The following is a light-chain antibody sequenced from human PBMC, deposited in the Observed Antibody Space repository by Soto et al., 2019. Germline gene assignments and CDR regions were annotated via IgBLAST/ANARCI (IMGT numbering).Light chain of an antibody. V-gene: IGKV3-11*01. CDR3: QQRINWPLT. J-gene: IGKJ4*01. CDR1: QSVSTY. CDR2: DAS. Sequence: EIVLTQSPGTLSLSPGERATLSCRASQSVSTYLAWYQQKPGQAPRLLIYDASNRATGIPARFIGSGSGTDFTLTIGGLEPEDSAVYYCQQRINWPLTFGGGTKVDIK.